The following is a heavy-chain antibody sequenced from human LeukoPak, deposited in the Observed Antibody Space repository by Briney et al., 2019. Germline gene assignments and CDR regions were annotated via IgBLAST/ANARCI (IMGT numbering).Heavy chain of an antibody. Sequence: PSETLSLTCSVSDGSTTGYYWSWIRQPPGKGLEWIAYVYYTGRTLYNPSLESRVTISVDTSKTQFSLTVTSVTAADTAVYYCTRGGDYYDSSGYYEPHYFDYWGQGTLVTVSS. CDR1: DGSTTGYY. D-gene: IGHD3-22*01. CDR2: VYYTGRT. J-gene: IGHJ4*02. CDR3: TRGGDYYDSSGYYEPHYFDY. V-gene: IGHV4-59*08.